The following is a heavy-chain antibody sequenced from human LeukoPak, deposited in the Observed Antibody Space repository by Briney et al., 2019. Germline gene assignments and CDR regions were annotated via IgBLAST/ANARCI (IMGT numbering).Heavy chain of an antibody. CDR3: ARDGGGDYYDSSGYYLY. J-gene: IGHJ4*02. CDR1: GYTFTSYA. CDR2: INAGNGNT. V-gene: IGHV1-3*01. D-gene: IGHD3-22*01. Sequence: GASVKVSCKASGYTFTSYAMYWVRQAPGQRLEWMGWINAGNGNTKYSQKFQGRVTITRDTSASTAYMELSSLRSEDTAVYYCARDGGGDYYDSSGYYLYWGQGTLVTVSS.